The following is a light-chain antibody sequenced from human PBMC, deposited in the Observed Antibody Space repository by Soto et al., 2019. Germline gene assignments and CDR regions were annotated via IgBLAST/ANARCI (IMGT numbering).Light chain of an antibody. CDR1: SSNIGAGYE. Sequence: QAVVTQPPSVSGAPGQRVTISCTGSSSNIGAGYEVHWYQQLPGTAPKLLIYGNSNRPSGVPDRFSGSKSGTSASLAITGLQAEDEADYYCQSYDSSLSVWVFGGGTKLTVL. J-gene: IGLJ3*02. CDR2: GNS. CDR3: QSYDSSLSVWV. V-gene: IGLV1-40*01.